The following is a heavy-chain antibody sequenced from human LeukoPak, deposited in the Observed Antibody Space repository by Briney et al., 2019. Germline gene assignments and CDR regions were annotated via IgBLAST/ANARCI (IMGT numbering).Heavy chain of an antibody. CDR1: GGTFSSYA. D-gene: IGHD6-6*01. CDR2: IIPIFGTA. CDR3: ASGSSSSSSFDY. J-gene: IGHJ4*02. Sequence: SVKVSCKASGGTFSSYAISWVRQAPGQGLGWMGGIIPIFGTANYAQKFQGRVTITADESTSTAYMELSSLRSEDTAVYYCASGSSSSSSFDYWGQGTLVTVSS. V-gene: IGHV1-69*13.